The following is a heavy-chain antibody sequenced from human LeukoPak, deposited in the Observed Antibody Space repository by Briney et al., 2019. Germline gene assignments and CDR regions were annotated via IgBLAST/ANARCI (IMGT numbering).Heavy chain of an antibody. CDR1: GYSISSGYY. J-gene: IGHJ6*03. CDR3: ARTTEGGYTYGYFYFYYMDV. V-gene: IGHV4-38-2*02. CDR2: IYHGGST. Sequence: SETLSLTCTVSGYSISSGYYWGWIRQSPGKGLEWIGSIYHGGSTYYNPSLRSRVIVSVDTSKNHFSLKMSSVTAADTAVYYCARTTEGGYTYGYFYFYYMDVWGKGTTVTISS. D-gene: IGHD5-18*01.